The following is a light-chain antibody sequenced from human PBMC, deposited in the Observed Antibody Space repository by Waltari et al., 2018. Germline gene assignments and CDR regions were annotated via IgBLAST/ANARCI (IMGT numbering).Light chain of an antibody. V-gene: IGLV2-14*01. CDR1: SSDVGGYNY. CDR2: EVS. Sequence: QSALTQPASVSGSPGQSITISCTGTSSDVGGYNYASWYQQHPGKAPKLMIYEVSNRPSGVSNRFSCSKSGNTASLTISGLQAEDEADYYCSSYTSSSTPYVFGTGTKVTVL. CDR3: SSYTSSSTPYV. J-gene: IGLJ1*01.